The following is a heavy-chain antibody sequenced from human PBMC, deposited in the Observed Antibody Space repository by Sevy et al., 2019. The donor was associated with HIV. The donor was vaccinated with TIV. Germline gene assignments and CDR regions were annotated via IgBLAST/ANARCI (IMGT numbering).Heavy chain of an antibody. D-gene: IGHD3-22*01. J-gene: IGHJ4*02. CDR2: INPNSGDT. CDR1: GYTFIGFY. Sequence: ASVKVSCKASGYTFIGFYIHWVRQAPGQGLEWMGWINPNSGDTDYAQKFQARDTMTRDTSATTAYMELNRLRSDDTAVYFCASIEILKGFDSWGRGTLVTASS. V-gene: IGHV1-2*02. CDR3: ASIEILKGFDS.